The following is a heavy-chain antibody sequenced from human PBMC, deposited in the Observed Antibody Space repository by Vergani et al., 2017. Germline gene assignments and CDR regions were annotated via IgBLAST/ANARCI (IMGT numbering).Heavy chain of an antibody. CDR3: ARGWDGMDV. D-gene: IGHD5-24*01. J-gene: IGHJ6*02. CDR2: IYSGGST. Sequence: QVQLVESGGGVVQPGRSLRLSCAASGFTFSSYAMHWVRQAPGKGLEWVSVIYSGGSTYYADSVKGRFTISRHNSKNTLYLQMNSLRAEDTAVYYCARGWDGMDVWGQGTTVTVSS. CDR1: GFTFSSYA. V-gene: IGHV3-NL1*01.